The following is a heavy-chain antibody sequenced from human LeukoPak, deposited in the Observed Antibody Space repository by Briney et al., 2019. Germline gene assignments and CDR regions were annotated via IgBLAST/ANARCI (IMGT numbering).Heavy chain of an antibody. J-gene: IGHJ4*02. CDR3: ASSGMDLAAAGTPYYFDY. Sequence: GGSLRLSCAASGFTFSSYGMHWVRQAPGKGLEWVAVIWYDGSNKYYADSVKGRFTISRDNSKNTLYLQMNSLRAEDTAVYYCASSGMDLAAAGTPYYFDYWGQGTLVTVSS. CDR1: GFTFSSYG. V-gene: IGHV3-33*01. D-gene: IGHD6-13*01. CDR2: IWYDGSNK.